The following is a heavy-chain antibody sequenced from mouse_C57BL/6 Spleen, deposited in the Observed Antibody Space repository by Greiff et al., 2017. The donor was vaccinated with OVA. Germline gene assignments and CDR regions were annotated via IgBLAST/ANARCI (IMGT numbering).Heavy chain of an antibody. CDR3: VAYYSNWFAY. V-gene: IGHV14-2*01. CDR1: GFNIKDYY. D-gene: IGHD2-5*01. CDR2: IDPEDGET. J-gene: IGHJ3*01. Sequence: DVKLQESGAELVKPGASVKLSCTASGFNIKDYYMHWVKQRTEQGLEWIGRIDPEDGETKYAPKFQGKATITADTSSNTAYLQLSSLTSEDTAVYYCVAYYSNWFAYWGQGTLVTVSA.